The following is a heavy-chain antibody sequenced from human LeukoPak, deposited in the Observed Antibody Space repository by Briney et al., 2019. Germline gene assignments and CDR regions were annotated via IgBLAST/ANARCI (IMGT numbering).Heavy chain of an antibody. V-gene: IGHV4-34*01. CDR3: ARGQLWFGEFPSGFDY. Sequence: SETLSLTCAVYGGSFSGYYWSWIRQPPGKGLEWIGEINHSGSTNYNPSLKSRVTISVDTSKNQFSLKLSSVTAADTAVYYCARGQLWFGEFPSGFDYWGQGTLVTVSS. J-gene: IGHJ4*02. D-gene: IGHD3-10*01. CDR2: INHSGST. CDR1: GGSFSGYY.